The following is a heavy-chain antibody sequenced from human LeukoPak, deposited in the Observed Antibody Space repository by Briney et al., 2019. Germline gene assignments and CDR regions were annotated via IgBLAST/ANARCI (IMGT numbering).Heavy chain of an antibody. Sequence: PSQTLSLTCTVSGGSISSGGYYWSWIRQHPGKGLEWIGYIYYSGSTYYNPSLKSRVTISVDTSKNQFFLKLSSVNAADTAVYYCAREDVDTAMLFDYWGQGTLVTVSS. CDR3: AREDVDTAMLFDY. V-gene: IGHV4-31*03. CDR1: GGSISSGGYY. D-gene: IGHD5-18*01. J-gene: IGHJ4*02. CDR2: IYYSGST.